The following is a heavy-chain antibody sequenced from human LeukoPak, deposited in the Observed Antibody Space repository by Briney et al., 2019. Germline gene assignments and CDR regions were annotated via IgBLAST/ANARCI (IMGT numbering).Heavy chain of an antibody. CDR2: IYSGGST. V-gene: IGHV3-66*01. J-gene: IGHJ4*02. Sequence: GGSLRLSCAASGFTVSSNYMSWVRQAPGKGLEWVSVIYSGGSTYYADSVKGRFTISRDNSKNTLYLKMNSLRAEDTAVYYCAREAVNYFDYWGQGTLVTVSS. CDR3: AREAVNYFDY. D-gene: IGHD4-23*01. CDR1: GFTVSSNY.